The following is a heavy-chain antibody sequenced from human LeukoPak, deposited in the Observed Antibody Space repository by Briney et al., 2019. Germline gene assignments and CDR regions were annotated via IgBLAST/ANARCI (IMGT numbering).Heavy chain of an antibody. D-gene: IGHD5-18*01. J-gene: IGHJ4*02. CDR3: ARAGDSYGFHGGYFDD. CDR2: IYLNGGT. V-gene: IGHV4-4*02. CDR1: GGSISSSNW. Sequence: SGTLSLSCAVSGGSISSSNWWSWLRQPPGKGLGWFEEIYLNGGTNYTQTPRSRGTISVDKSKNPFSLKLSTVTAADTAVYYCARAGDSYGFHGGYFDDWGQGTPVTVS.